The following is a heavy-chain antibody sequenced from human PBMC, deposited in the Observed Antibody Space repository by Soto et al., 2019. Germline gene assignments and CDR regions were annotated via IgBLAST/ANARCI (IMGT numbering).Heavy chain of an antibody. V-gene: IGHV4-39*01. CDR1: GDSVSSSTYY. D-gene: IGHD4-4*01. Sequence: SGTLALTCTVSGDSVSSSTYYWGGFRQPPGKGLEWIGSIYYSGFTYYNPSLKSRVTISVDTSKNQFSLKLNSVTATDTAVYYCARKQSSSKQSRAADYWGQGTLVTVSS. CDR3: ARKQSSSKQSRAADY. J-gene: IGHJ4*02. CDR2: IYYSGFT.